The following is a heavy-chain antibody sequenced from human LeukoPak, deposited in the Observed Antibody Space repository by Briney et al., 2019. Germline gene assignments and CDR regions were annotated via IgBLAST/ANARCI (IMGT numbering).Heavy chain of an antibody. D-gene: IGHD6-19*01. CDR2: ISSDGSGT. CDR3: AREGAVAVDY. Sequence: GGSLRLSCAASGFTFTTYRMHWVRQAPGKGLVSVSRISSDGSGTSYADSVKGRFTISRDNAKNTLYLQMNSLRAEDTAVYYCAREGAVAVDYWGQGTLVTVAS. J-gene: IGHJ4*02. CDR1: GFTFTTYR. V-gene: IGHV3-74*01.